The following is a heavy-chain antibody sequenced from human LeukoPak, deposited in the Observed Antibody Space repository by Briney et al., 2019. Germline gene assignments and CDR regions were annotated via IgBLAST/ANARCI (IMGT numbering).Heavy chain of an antibody. V-gene: IGHV3-33*01. J-gene: IGHJ3*02. CDR3: ARDNYYDSSGYYRPFGAFDI. D-gene: IGHD3-22*01. Sequence: GRSLRLSCAASGFTSSSYGMHWVRQAPGKGLEWVAVIWYDGSNKYYADSVKGRFTISRDNSKNTLYLQMNSLRAEDTAVYYCARDNYYDSSGYYRPFGAFDIWGQGTMVTVSS. CDR2: IWYDGSNK. CDR1: GFTSSSYG.